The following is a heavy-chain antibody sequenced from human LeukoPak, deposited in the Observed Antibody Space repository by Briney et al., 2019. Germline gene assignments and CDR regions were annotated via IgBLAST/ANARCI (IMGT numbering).Heavy chain of an antibody. CDR1: GGSISSYY. CDR2: IYYSGST. V-gene: IGHV4-59*08. CDR3: ARRVGIAAAGEYYYYYYMDV. D-gene: IGHD6-13*01. J-gene: IGHJ6*03. Sequence: PSETLSLTCTVSGGSISSYYWSWIRQPPGKGLEWIGYIYYSGSTNYNPSLKSRVTISVDTSKNQFSLKLSSVTAADTAVYYCARRVGIAAAGEYYYYYYMDVWGKGTTVTVSS.